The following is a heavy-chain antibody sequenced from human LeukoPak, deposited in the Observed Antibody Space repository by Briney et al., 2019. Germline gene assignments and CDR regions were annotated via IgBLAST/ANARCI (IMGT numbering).Heavy chain of an antibody. Sequence: GGSLRLSCAASGFTFSTYWMSWVRQAPGKGLEWVSAISGSGGSTYYADSVKGRFTISRDNSKNTLYLQMNSLRAEDTAVYYCAKGWYSSSLGAQHWGQGTLVTVSS. J-gene: IGHJ1*01. CDR3: AKGWYSSSLGAQH. D-gene: IGHD6-13*01. CDR2: ISGSGGST. V-gene: IGHV3-23*01. CDR1: GFTFSTYW.